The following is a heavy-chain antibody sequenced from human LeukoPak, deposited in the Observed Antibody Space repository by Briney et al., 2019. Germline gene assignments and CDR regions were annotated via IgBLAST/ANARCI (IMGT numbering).Heavy chain of an antibody. Sequence: ASVKVSCKASGYTFTTYAINWVRQAPGQGLEWMGWSRAYSGDTKYAQNFQGRVTMTTDTSTTTAYMELRGLRSDDTAVYYCARGTNWFDPWGQGTLVTVSS. CDR3: ARGTNWFDP. V-gene: IGHV1-18*01. J-gene: IGHJ5*02. CDR1: GYTFTTYA. CDR2: SRAYSGDT.